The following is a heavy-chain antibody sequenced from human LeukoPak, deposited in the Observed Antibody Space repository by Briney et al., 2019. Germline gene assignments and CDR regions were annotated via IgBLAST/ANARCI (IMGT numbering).Heavy chain of an antibody. V-gene: IGHV3-73*01. Sequence: GGSLRLSCAASGFTFSGSAIHWVRQASGKGLEWVGRIRSKANSYATSSAASVKGRFIISRDDSKNTAYLQMNSRKTEDTAVYYCTRDYGVLFDYWGQGTLVTVSS. CDR1: GFTFSGSA. D-gene: IGHD4-17*01. CDR2: IRSKANSYAT. J-gene: IGHJ4*02. CDR3: TRDYGVLFDY.